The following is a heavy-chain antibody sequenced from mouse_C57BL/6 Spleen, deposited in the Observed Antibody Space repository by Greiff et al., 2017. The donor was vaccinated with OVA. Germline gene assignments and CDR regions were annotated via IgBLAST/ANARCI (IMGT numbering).Heavy chain of an antibody. CDR1: GYTFTSYW. Sequence: QVQLKQPGAELVRPGSSVKLSCKASGYTFTSYWMHWVKQRPIQGLEWIGNIDPSDSETHYNQKFKDKATLTVDKSSSTAYMQLSSLTSEDSAVYYCAREVVHYYAMDYWGQGTSVTVSS. CDR2: IDPSDSET. J-gene: IGHJ4*01. V-gene: IGHV1-52*01. CDR3: AREVVHYYAMDY. D-gene: IGHD1-1*01.